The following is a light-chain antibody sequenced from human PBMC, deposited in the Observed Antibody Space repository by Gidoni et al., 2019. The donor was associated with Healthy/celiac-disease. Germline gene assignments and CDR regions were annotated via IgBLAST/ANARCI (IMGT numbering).Light chain of an antibody. J-gene: IGLJ2*01. CDR1: SSNIGNNY. Sequence: QSVFTQPPSVSAAPGQKVTISCSGSSSNIGNNYVSWYQQLPGTAPKLLIYDNNKRPSGIPDRFSGSKSGTSATLSITGLQTGDEADYYCGTWDSSLSAVFGGGTKLTVL. V-gene: IGLV1-51*01. CDR3: GTWDSSLSAV. CDR2: DNN.